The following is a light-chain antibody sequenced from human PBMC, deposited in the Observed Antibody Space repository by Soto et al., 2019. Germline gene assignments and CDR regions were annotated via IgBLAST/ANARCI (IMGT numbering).Light chain of an antibody. CDR3: QQYNNWPPWT. CDR1: QSVSTN. V-gene: IGKV3-15*01. CDR2: GAS. Sequence: RVMTQSPATLSLSPGERANLSCRASQSVSTNVAWYQQKHGQAPRLLIYGASTRATDIPARFSGSGSGTDFTLTISSLQSEDFAVYYCQQYNNWPPWTFGQGTKVEVK. J-gene: IGKJ1*01.